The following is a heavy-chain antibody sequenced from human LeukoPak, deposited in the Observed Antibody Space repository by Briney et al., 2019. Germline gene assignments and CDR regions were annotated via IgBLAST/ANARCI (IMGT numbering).Heavy chain of an antibody. D-gene: IGHD1-26*01. J-gene: IGHJ4*02. CDR3: AKDPQKWESYFDY. Sequence: GGSLRLSCAASGFTFSSYGMHWVRQAPGKALEWVAFIRYDGSNKYYADSVKGRFTISRDNSKNTLYLQMNSLRAEDTAVYYCAKDPQKWESYFDYWGQGTLVTVSS. CDR2: IRYDGSNK. CDR1: GFTFSSYG. V-gene: IGHV3-30*02.